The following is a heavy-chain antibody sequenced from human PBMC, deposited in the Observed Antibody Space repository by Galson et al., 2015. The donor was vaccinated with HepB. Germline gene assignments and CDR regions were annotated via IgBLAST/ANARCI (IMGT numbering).Heavy chain of an antibody. D-gene: IGHD6-6*01. V-gene: IGHV4-31*03. CDR1: GGSISSGGYY. J-gene: IGHJ5*02. CDR3: ARGSTSRLDP. CDR2: IYYSGST. Sequence: TLSLTCTVSGGSISSGGYYWSWIRQHPGKGLEWIGYIYYSGSTYYNPSLKSRVTISADTSKNQFSLKLSSVTAADTAVYYCARGSTSRLDPWGQGTLVTVSS.